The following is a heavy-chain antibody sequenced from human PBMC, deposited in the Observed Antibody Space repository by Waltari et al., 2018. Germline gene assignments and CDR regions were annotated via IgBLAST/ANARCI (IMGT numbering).Heavy chain of an antibody. CDR3: AREGPELKD. V-gene: IGHV4-61*02. CDR2: IYTSGST. J-gene: IGHJ4*02. Sequence: QVQLQESGPGLVKPSQTLSLTCTVSGGSISSGSYYWSWIRQPAGKGLGWIGRIYTSGSTNYNPSLKSRVTISVDTSKNQFSLKLSSVTAADTAVYYCAREGPELKDWGQGTLVTVSS. D-gene: IGHD1-7*01. CDR1: GGSISSGSYY.